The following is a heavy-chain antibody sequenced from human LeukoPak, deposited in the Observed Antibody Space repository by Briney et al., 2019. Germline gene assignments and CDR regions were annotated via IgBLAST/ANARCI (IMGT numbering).Heavy chain of an antibody. Sequence: GGSLRLSCAASGFTFSSYSMNWVRQAPGKGLEWVSSISSSSSYIYYADSVKGRFTISRDNAKNSLYLQMNSLRAEDTAVYYCARSEDIVVVVAATVDDAFDIWGQGTMVTVSS. J-gene: IGHJ3*02. V-gene: IGHV3-21*01. CDR1: GFTFSSYS. CDR2: ISSSSSYI. CDR3: ARSEDIVVVVAATVDDAFDI. D-gene: IGHD2-15*01.